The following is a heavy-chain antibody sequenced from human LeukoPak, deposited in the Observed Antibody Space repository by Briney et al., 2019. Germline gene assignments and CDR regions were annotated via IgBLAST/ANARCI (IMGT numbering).Heavy chain of an antibody. Sequence: SETLSLTCTVSGGSISSSSYYWGWIRQPPGKGLEWIRSIYYSGSTYYNPSLKSRVTISVDTSKNQFSLKLSSVTAADTAVYYCARDCLTGYSRDLGCWGQGTLVTVSS. CDR1: GGSISSSSYY. V-gene: IGHV4-39*07. D-gene: IGHD3-9*01. J-gene: IGHJ4*02. CDR2: IYYSGST. CDR3: ARDCLTGYSRDLGC.